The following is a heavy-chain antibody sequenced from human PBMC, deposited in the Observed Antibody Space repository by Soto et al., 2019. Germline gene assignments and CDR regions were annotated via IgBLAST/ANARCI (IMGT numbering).Heavy chain of an antibody. CDR1: GGSITSSAYY. Sequence: QLQLQESGPGLVKPSETLSLTCTVSGGSITSSAYYWAWIRQSPGKGLEWIGSIYFSGRTYHNPSLNGRFIISVDTSRDQFSLKLNSVTAADTAVYFCAGSAIFGVVDNFDYWGQGILVTVSS. D-gene: IGHD3-3*01. J-gene: IGHJ4*02. V-gene: IGHV4-39*01. CDR2: IYFSGRT. CDR3: AGSAIFGVVDNFDY.